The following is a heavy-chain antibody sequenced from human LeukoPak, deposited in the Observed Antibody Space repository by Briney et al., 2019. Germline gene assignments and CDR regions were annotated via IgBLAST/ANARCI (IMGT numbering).Heavy chain of an antibody. V-gene: IGHV4-4*07. D-gene: IGHD6-19*01. CDR1: AASISLYY. Sequence: PSETLSLTCTVSAASISLYYWSWIRQPAGQGLEWIGRFYTSGSTSHNPSLKRRVTLSVDTSKNQFSLKLSSVTAADTAVYYCASTPSGSSAWYYFDKWGQGTLVTVSS. J-gene: IGHJ4*02. CDR3: ASTPSGSSAWYYFDK. CDR2: FYTSGST.